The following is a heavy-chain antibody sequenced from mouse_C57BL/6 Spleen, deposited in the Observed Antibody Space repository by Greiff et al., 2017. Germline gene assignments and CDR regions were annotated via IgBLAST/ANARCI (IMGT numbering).Heavy chain of an antibody. D-gene: IGHD2-2*01. Sequence: EVQLQQSGPELVKPGASVKISCKASGYTFTDYYMNWVKQSHGKSLEWIGDINPNNGGTSYNQKFKGKATLTVDKSSSTAYMELRSLTSEDSAVYYCAREWGYGYAWFAYWGQGTLVTVSA. CDR2: INPNNGGT. CDR3: AREWGYGYAWFAY. J-gene: IGHJ3*01. V-gene: IGHV1-26*01. CDR1: GYTFTDYY.